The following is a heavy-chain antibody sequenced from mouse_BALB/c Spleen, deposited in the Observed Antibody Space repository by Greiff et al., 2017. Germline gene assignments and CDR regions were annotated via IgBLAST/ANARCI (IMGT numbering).Heavy chain of an antibody. Sequence: VQLQQSGAELVRPGTSVKVSCKASGYAFTNYLIEWVKQRPGQGLEWIGVINPGSGGTNYNEKLKGKATLTADKSSSTAYMQLSSLTSDDSAVYFCASIIGAMDYWGQGTSVTVSS. CDR2: INPGSGGT. J-gene: IGHJ4*01. V-gene: IGHV1-54*01. CDR1: GYAFTNYL. CDR3: ASIIGAMDY. D-gene: IGHD2-4*01.